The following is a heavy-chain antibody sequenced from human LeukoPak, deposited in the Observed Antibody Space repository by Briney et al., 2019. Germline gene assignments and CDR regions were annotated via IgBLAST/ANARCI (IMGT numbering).Heavy chain of an antibody. V-gene: IGHV3-9*03. J-gene: IGHJ4*02. CDR2: ISWNSGSI. CDR3: ARSGSSSASFDY. Sequence: GRSLRLSCAASGFTFDDYAMHWVRQAPGKGLEWVSGISWNSGSIGYADSVKGRFTISRDIAKNSLYLQMNSLRAEDMALYYCARSGSSSASFDYWGQGTLVTVSS. CDR1: GFTFDDYA. D-gene: IGHD6-6*01.